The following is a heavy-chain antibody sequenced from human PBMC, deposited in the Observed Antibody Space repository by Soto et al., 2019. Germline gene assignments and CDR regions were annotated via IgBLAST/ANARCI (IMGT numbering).Heavy chain of an antibody. CDR2: ISYDGSNK. CDR3: AIGHFFEKYGSGSLPWFDP. CDR1: GFTFSSYG. V-gene: IGHV3-30*03. D-gene: IGHD3-10*01. J-gene: IGHJ5*02. Sequence: PGGSLRLSCAASGFTFSSYGMHWVRQAPGKGLEWVAVISYDGSNKYYADSVKGRFTISRDNSKNTLYLQMNSLRAEDTAVYYCAIGHFFEKYGSGSLPWFDPWGQGTLVTVSS.